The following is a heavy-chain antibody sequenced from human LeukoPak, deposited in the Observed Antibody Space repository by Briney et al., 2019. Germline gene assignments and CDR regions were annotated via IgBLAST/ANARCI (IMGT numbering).Heavy chain of an antibody. D-gene: IGHD3-16*01. Sequence: QSGGSLRLSCAASGFTVSSNYMSWVRQAPGKGLEWVSVIYSGGSTYYADSVKGRFTISRDNSGNTFYLQMENLRAEDSATYYCTKAVGGGRDAYDIWGQGTRVIVSS. CDR1: GFTVSSNY. J-gene: IGHJ3*02. CDR2: IYSGGST. CDR3: TKAVGGGRDAYDI. V-gene: IGHV3-53*01.